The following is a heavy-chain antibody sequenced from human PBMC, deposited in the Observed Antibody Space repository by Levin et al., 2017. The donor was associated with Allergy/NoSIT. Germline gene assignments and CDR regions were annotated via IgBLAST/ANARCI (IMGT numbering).Heavy chain of an antibody. CDR2: IYNSGST. CDR1: GGSISSSIYY. CDR3: ARDSPDIAVPDDAFDI. V-gene: IGHV4-31*03. Sequence: PSETLSLTCTVSGGSISSSIYYWTWIRQHPGTGLEWVGYIYNSGSTYYNPSLESRVTISMDTSKNQFSLKLSSVTAADTAVYYCARDSPDIAVPDDAFDIWGQGTLVTVSS. J-gene: IGHJ3*02. D-gene: IGHD6-19*01.